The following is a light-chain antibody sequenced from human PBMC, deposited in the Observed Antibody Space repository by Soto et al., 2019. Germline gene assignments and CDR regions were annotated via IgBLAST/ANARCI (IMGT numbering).Light chain of an antibody. CDR2: YDD. V-gene: IGLV1-36*01. CDR1: RSNVGNNA. CDR3: AVWDDSLNGVV. J-gene: IGLJ3*02. Sequence: QSVLTQPPSVSAAPRQRVTISCSGSRSNVGNNAVNWYQQLPGKAPKRLIYYDDLLPSRVSDRFSGSNSGTSASLAISRLEYEDEADCYYAVWDDSLNGVVFGGGTKLTVL.